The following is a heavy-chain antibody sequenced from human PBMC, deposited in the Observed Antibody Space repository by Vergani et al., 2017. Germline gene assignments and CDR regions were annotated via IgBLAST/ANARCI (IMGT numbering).Heavy chain of an antibody. CDR3: AKTHDFSSLYSSYNWFVP. CDR2: IYAGDSDV. V-gene: IGHV5-51*03. D-gene: IGHD3-3*01. Sequence: EVQLVQSGAEVKKPGESLKISCQGSGYSITNYWIAWVRQRPGKGLEWMGIIYAGDSDVRYSQSFQGQVTMSVDKSLSTAYLQWSSLKASDTATYYCAKTHDFSSLYSSYNWFVPLGQGTQVTVS. J-gene: IGHJ5*02. CDR1: GYSITNYW.